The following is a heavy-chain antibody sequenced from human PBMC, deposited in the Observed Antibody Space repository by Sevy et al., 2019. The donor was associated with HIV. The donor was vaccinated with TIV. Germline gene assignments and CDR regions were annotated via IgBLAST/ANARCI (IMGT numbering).Heavy chain of an antibody. CDR2: ISAYNGNT. CDR1: GYTFTSYG. V-gene: IGHV1-18*01. CDR3: ARDYGDYEHHYYGMDV. Sequence: ASVKVSCKASGYTFTSYGISWVRQAPGQGLEWMGWISAYNGNTNYAQKLQGRVTMTTDTSTSTAYMGLRSLRSDDTAVYYCARDYGDYEHHYYGMDVWGQGTTVTVSS. D-gene: IGHD4-17*01. J-gene: IGHJ6*02.